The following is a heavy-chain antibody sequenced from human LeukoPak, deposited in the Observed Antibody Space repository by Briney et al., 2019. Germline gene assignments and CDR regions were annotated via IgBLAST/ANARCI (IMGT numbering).Heavy chain of an antibody. Sequence: SETLSLTCTVSGGPISPYFWNWIRQPPGKGLEWIGYISYTGSTSYNPSLKSRVTISLDTSKNQFSLKLTSVTAADSAVYYCARSRDFDWFTDYWGQGTLVTVSS. V-gene: IGHV4-59*01. J-gene: IGHJ4*02. CDR2: ISYTGST. CDR1: GGPISPYF. CDR3: ARSRDFDWFTDY. D-gene: IGHD3-9*01.